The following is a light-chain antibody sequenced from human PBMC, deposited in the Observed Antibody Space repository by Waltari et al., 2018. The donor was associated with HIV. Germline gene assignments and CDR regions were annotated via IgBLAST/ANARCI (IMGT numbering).Light chain of an antibody. J-gene: IGLJ2*01. V-gene: IGLV1-44*01. CDR1: NSNIGGNT. Sequence: QSVLTQPPSASGTPGQRVTISCSGRNSNIGGNTLNCAQQLPGTAPKPLIYGNTQRPSGVPDRFSGSKSGTSASLAISGLQSEDEADYYCAAWDDSLNGEVVFGGGTKLTVL. CDR3: AAWDDSLNGEVV. CDR2: GNT.